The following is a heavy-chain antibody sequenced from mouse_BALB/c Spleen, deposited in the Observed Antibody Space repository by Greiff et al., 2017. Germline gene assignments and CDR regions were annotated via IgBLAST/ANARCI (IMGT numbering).Heavy chain of an antibody. CDR2: IYPGDGDT. CDR1: GYAFSSYW. D-gene: IGHD4-1*01. CDR3: ARWITGSAMDY. V-gene: IGHV1-80*01. J-gene: IGHJ4*01. Sequence: QVQLQQSGAELVRPGSSVKISCKASGYAFSSYWMNWVKQRPGQGLEWIGQIYPGDGDTNYNGKFKGKATLTADKSSSTAYMQLSSLTSEDSAVYFCARWITGSAMDYWGQGTTLTVSS.